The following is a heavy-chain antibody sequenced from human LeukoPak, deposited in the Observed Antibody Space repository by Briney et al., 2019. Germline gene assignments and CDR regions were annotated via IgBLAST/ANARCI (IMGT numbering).Heavy chain of an antibody. D-gene: IGHD4-23*01. CDR3: ARIGG. CDR1: GFTFSTFA. CDR2: ITATGGST. Sequence: GGSLRLSCAGSGFTFSTFAMSWARQAPGKGLEWVSAITATGGSTYYADSVKGRFTISRDNSKNTLYLQMNSLRAEDTAVYYCARIGGWGRGTLVTVSS. V-gene: IGHV3-23*01. J-gene: IGHJ4*02.